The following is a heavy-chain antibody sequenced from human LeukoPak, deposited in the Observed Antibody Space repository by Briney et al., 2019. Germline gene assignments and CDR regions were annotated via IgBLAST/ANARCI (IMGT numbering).Heavy chain of an antibody. CDR3: ASQLVVAATPRAFDI. J-gene: IGHJ3*02. Sequence: GGSLRLSCAASGFTFSSYAMSWVRQAPRKGLEWVSAISGSGGSTYYADSVKGRFTISRDNSKNTLYLQMNSLRAEDTAVYYCASQLVVAATPRAFDIWGQGTMVTVSS. V-gene: IGHV3-23*01. CDR1: GFTFSSYA. D-gene: IGHD2-15*01. CDR2: ISGSGGST.